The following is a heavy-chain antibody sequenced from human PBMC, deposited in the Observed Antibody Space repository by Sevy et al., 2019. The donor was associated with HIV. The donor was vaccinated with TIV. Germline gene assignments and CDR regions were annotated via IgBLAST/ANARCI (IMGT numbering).Heavy chain of an antibody. CDR3: ARQSRPSSGYYYVDWYDP. CDR1: GGSIGSSSYY. J-gene: IGHJ5*02. V-gene: IGHV4-39*01. CDR2: IYYSGST. D-gene: IGHD3-22*01. Sequence: SETLSLTCAVSGGSIGSSSYYWGWIRQPPGKGLEWIGSIYYSGSTYYNPSLKSRVTISVDTSKNQFSLKLSAVTTADTAVYYCARQSRPSSGYYYVDWYDPWGQGTLVTVSS.